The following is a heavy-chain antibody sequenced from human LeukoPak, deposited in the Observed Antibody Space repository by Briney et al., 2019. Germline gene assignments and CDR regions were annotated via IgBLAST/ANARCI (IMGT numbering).Heavy chain of an antibody. CDR1: GFTFSSYS. V-gene: IGHV3-48*01. Sequence: GGSLRLSCAASGFTFSSYSMNWVRQAPGKGLEWVSYISSSSSTIYYADPVKGRSTISRDNAKNSLYLQMNSLRAEDTAVYYCARIPYYYYGMDVWGQGTTVTVSS. J-gene: IGHJ6*02. CDR2: ISSSSSTI. CDR3: ARIPYYYYGMDV.